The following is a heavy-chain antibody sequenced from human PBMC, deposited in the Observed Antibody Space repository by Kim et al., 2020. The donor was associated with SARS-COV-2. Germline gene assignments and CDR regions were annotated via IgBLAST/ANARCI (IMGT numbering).Heavy chain of an antibody. CDR3: ARDLSHYYDSSGRYWYFDL. CDR1: GFTFSSYS. Sequence: GGSLRLSCAASGFTFSSYSMNWVRQAPGKGLEWVSSISSSSSYIYYADSVKGRFTISRDNAKNSLYLQMNSLRAEDTAVYYCARDLSHYYDSSGRYWYFDLWGRGTLVTVSS. D-gene: IGHD3-22*01. J-gene: IGHJ2*01. V-gene: IGHV3-21*01. CDR2: ISSSSSYI.